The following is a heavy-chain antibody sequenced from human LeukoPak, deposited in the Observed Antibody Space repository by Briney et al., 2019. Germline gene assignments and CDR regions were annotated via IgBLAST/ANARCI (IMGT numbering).Heavy chain of an antibody. CDR1: GGSISSSSYY. D-gene: IGHD1-26*01. CDR3: ARGDSGSWDPHFFDY. J-gene: IGHJ4*02. V-gene: IGHV4-39*07. CDR2: IYYSGST. Sequence: PSETLSLTCTVSGGSISSSSYYWGWIRQPPGKGLEWIGSIYYSGSTYYNPSLKSRVTISVDTSKNQFSLKLSSMTAVDTAVYYCARGDSGSWDPHFFDYWGQGTLVTVSS.